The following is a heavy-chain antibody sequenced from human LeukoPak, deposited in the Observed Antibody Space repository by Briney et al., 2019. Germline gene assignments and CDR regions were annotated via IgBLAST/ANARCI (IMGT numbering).Heavy chain of an antibody. CDR3: ARAGPIRYCSGGSCCSTFDY. CDR2: IYYSGST. V-gene: IGHV4-31*03. CDR1: GGXISSGGYY. D-gene: IGHD2-15*01. J-gene: IGHJ4*02. Sequence: PSETLSLTCTVSGGXISSGGYYWSWIRQHPGKGLEWLGYIYYSGSTYYNPSLKSRVTISVDTSKNQFSLKLSSVTAADTAVYYCARAGPIRYCSGGSCCSTFDYWGQGTLVTVSS.